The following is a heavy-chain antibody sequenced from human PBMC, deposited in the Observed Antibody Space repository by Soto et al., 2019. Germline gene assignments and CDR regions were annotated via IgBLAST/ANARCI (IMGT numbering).Heavy chain of an antibody. CDR1: GGSISSGGYY. J-gene: IGHJ6*02. V-gene: IGHV4-31*03. CDR3: ARDPIDSYYYYGMDV. CDR2: IYYSGST. Sequence: PSETLSLTCPVSGGSISSGGYYWSWIRQHPGKGLEWIGYIYYSGSTYYNPSLKSRVTISVDTSKNQFSLKLSSVTAADTAVYYCARDPIDSYYYYGMDVWGQGTTVTVSS.